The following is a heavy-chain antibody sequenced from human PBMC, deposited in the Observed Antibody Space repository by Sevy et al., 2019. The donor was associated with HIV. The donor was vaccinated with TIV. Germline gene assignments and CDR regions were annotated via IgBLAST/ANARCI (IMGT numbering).Heavy chain of an antibody. CDR1: GYTFTSYY. CDR2: INPSGGST. J-gene: IGHJ4*02. Sequence: ASVKVSCKASGYTFTSYYMHWVRQAPGQGLEWMGIINPSGGSTSYAQKFQGRVTMTRDTSTSTVYMELSSLRSEDTAVYYCARDSDNYDILTGYYPFDYWGLGTLVTVSS. D-gene: IGHD3-9*01. V-gene: IGHV1-46*01. CDR3: ARDSDNYDILTGYYPFDY.